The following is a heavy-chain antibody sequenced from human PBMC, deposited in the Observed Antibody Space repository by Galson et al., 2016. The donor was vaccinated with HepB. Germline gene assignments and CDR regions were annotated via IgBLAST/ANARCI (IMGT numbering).Heavy chain of an antibody. CDR2: ITNNGNDK. CDR3: ARDLIAAPGRTFFYYYYYMDV. D-gene: IGHD6-13*01. Sequence: SLRLSCAASGFMFNYYSMNWVRQAPGKGLEWVSSITNNGNDKYYADSAKGRFTISRDNAKNSLFSQMDSLRAEDTAVYYCARDLIAAPGRTFFYYYYYMDVWGKGTTVTVSS. J-gene: IGHJ6*03. CDR1: GFMFNYYS. V-gene: IGHV3-21*01.